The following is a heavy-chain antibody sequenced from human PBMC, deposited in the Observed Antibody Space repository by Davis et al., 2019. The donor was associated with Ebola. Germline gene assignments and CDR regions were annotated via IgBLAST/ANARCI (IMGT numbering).Heavy chain of an antibody. Sequence: GSLRLSCTVSGGSISSYYWSWIRQSPGKGLEWIGYIYYSGSTNYNPSLMSRVTMSQDTSKNQFSLKLSSVTAADTAVYYCARDFYYYGMDVWGKGTTVTVSS. CDR1: GGSISSYY. CDR2: IYYSGST. V-gene: IGHV4-59*12. CDR3: ARDFYYYGMDV. J-gene: IGHJ6*04.